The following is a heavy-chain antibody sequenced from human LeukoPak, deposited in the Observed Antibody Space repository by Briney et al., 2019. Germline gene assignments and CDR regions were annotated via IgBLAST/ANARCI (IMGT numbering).Heavy chain of an antibody. CDR2: IYHSGTT. D-gene: IGHD4-17*01. J-gene: IGHJ3*01. CDR1: GGSISSSSYY. Sequence: PSETLSLTCTVSGGSISSSSYYWGWIRQPPGKGLECIGYIYHSGTTNYNPSLKSRVTISADTSKNQFSLKLTSVTAADTAIYYCARQRDYADYLDAFDVWGQGTMVTVSS. CDR3: ARQRDYADYLDAFDV. V-gene: IGHV4-61*05.